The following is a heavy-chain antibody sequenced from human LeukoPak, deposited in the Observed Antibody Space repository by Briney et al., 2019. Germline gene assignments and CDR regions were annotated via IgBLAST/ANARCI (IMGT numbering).Heavy chain of an antibody. V-gene: IGHV3-23*01. J-gene: IGHJ4*02. CDR2: ISGSGGST. CDR3: ASGGDRGYIVVVPAAMPVY. CDR1: GFTFSSYA. Sequence: GGSLRLSCAASGFTFSSYAMSWVRQAPGKGLEWVSAISGSGGSTYYADSVKGRFTISRDNSKDTLYLQMNSLRAEDTAVYYCASGGDRGYIVVVPAAMPVYWGQGTLVTVSS. D-gene: IGHD2-2*01.